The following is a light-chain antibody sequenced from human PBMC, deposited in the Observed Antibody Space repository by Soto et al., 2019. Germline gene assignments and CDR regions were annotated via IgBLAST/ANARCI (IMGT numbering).Light chain of an antibody. CDR3: SSYTSSSTRV. CDR1: SSDVGGYNY. CDR2: DVS. V-gene: IGLV2-14*01. J-gene: IGLJ1*01. Sequence: QSALTQPASVSGSPGQSITISFTGTSSDVGGYNYVSWYQQHPGKAPKLMIYDVSNRTSGVSNRLSGSKSGNTASLTIAGRQAEDEADYYCSSYTSSSTRVFGPGTKLTVL.